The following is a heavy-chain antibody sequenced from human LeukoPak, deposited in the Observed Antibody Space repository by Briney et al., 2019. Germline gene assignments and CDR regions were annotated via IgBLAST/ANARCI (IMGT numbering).Heavy chain of an antibody. V-gene: IGHV4-59*08. CDR3: ARHAGKQQLANPFDY. Sequence: SETLSLTCTVSGGSISSYYWSRIRQPPGKGLEWIGYIYYSGSTNYNPSLKSRVTISVDTSKNQFSLKLSSVTAADTAVYYCARHAGKQQLANPFDYWGQGTLVTVSS. J-gene: IGHJ4*02. CDR2: IYYSGST. CDR1: GGSISSYY. D-gene: IGHD6-13*01.